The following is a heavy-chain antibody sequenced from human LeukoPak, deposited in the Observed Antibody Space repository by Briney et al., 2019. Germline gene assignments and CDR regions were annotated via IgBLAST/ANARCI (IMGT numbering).Heavy chain of an antibody. CDR3: ARRSSGWYYFDY. V-gene: IGHV4-39*01. CDR1: GGSISSSSYY. J-gene: IGHJ4*02. Sequence: SETLSLTCTVSGGSISSSSYYWGWIRQPPGKGLEWIGSIYYSGSTYYNPSLKSRVTISVDTSKNQFSLKLSSVTAADTAVYYCARRSSGWYYFDYWGQGTLVSVSS. CDR2: IYYSGST. D-gene: IGHD6-19*01.